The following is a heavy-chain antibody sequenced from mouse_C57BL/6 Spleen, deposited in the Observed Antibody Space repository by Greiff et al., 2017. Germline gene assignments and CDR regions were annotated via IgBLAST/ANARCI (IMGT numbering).Heavy chain of an antibody. Sequence: QVQLQQPGAELVKPGASVKMSCKASGYTFTSYWIPWVKQRPGQGLEWIGDIYPGSGSTNYNEKFKCKATVTVDTSSSTAYMQLSSLTSEVSAVYYCARGHGYGGRSYWGQGTLVTVSA. D-gene: IGHD2-2*01. J-gene: IGHJ3*01. CDR3: ARGHGYGGRSY. V-gene: IGHV1-55*01. CDR1: GYTFTSYW. CDR2: IYPGSGST.